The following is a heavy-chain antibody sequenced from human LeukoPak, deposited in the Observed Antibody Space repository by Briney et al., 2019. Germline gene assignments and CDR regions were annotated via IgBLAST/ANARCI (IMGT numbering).Heavy chain of an antibody. CDR2: ISSSSSYI. V-gene: IGHV3-21*01. D-gene: IGHD6-13*01. J-gene: IGHJ4*02. Sequence: GGSLRLSCAASGFTFSSYSMNWVRQAPGKGLEWVSSISSSSSYIYYADSVKGRFAISRDNAKNSLYLQMNSLRAEDTAVYYCARDRQQQLVRAPFDYWGQRTLVTVSS. CDR3: ARDRQQQLVRAPFDY. CDR1: GFTFSSYS.